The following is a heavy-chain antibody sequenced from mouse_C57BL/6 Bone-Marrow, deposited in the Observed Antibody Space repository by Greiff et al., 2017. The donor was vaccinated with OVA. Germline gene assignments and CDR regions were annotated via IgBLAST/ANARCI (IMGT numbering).Heavy chain of an antibody. CDR2: IHPNSGST. CDR3: ARPFYYGSSSFAY. J-gene: IGHJ3*01. CDR1: GYTFTSYW. V-gene: IGHV1-64*01. D-gene: IGHD1-1*01. Sequence: VKLQESGAELVKPGASVTLSCKASGYTFTSYWMHWVKQRPGQGLEWIGMIHPNSGSTNYNEKFKSKATLTVDKSSSTAYMQLSSLTSEDSAVYYCARPFYYGSSSFAYWGQGTLVTVSA.